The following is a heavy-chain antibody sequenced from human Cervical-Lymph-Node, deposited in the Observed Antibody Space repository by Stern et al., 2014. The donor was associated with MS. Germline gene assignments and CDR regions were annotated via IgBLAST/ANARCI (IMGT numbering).Heavy chain of an antibody. D-gene: IGHD3-22*01. CDR1: GFSLSTGAVG. CDR3: AHIETHRSFYDSSGRATHYVYYGMDV. Sequence: QVTLRESGPTLVKPTQTLTLTCTFSGFSLSTGAVGVAWIRQPPGKAPEWLAVIYWDDDKRYRPYLESRLTITKDTYKNPVVLTKTNMDPLDTATYYCAHIETHRSFYDSSGRATHYVYYGMDVWGQGTTVTVSS. J-gene: IGHJ6*02. V-gene: IGHV2-5*02. CDR2: IYWDDDK.